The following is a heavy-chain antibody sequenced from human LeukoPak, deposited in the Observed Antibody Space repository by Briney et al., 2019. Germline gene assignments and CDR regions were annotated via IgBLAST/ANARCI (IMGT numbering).Heavy chain of an antibody. CDR3: ARRKNVLRYFDWLYDY. CDR2: INWNGGST. V-gene: IGHV3-20*04. CDR1: GFTFDDYG. D-gene: IGHD3-9*01. J-gene: IGHJ4*02. Sequence: GSLRLSCAASGFTFDDYGMSWVRQAPGKGLEWVSGINWNGGSTGYADSVKGRFTTSRDNAKNSLYLQMNSLRAGDTALYYCARRKNVLRYFDWLYDYWGQGTLVTVSS.